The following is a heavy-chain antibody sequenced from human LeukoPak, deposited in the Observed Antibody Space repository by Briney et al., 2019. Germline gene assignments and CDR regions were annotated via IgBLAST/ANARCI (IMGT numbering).Heavy chain of an antibody. CDR1: GFIFSVYS. CDR3: VRDHLLIDDKSNWFDS. J-gene: IGHJ5*01. Sequence: GGSLRLSCAASGFIFSVYSMNWVRQAPGKGLEWVSSISGGSNYIYYADSLKGRFTISRENAKNSLYLHMNSLRAEDTAVYYCVRDHLLIDDKSNWFDSWGQGTLVTVSS. D-gene: IGHD2-15*01. V-gene: IGHV3-21*01. CDR2: ISGGSNYI.